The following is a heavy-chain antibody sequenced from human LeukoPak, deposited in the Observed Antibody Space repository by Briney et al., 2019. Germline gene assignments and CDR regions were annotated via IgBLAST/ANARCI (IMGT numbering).Heavy chain of an antibody. CDR3: AREGKARYYGSGSYYAPPFDY. CDR2: INHSGST. Sequence: PSETLSLTCAVYGGSFSGYYWSWIRQPPGKGLEWIGEINHSGSTNYNPSLKSRVTISVDTSKNQFPLKLSSVTAADTAVYYCAREGKARYYGSGSYYAPPFDYWGQGTLVTVSS. CDR1: GGSFSGYY. V-gene: IGHV4-34*01. J-gene: IGHJ4*02. D-gene: IGHD3-10*01.